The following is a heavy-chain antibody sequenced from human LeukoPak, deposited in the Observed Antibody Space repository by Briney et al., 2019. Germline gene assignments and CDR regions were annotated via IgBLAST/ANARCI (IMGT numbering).Heavy chain of an antibody. J-gene: IGHJ6*02. V-gene: IGHV5-51*01. CDR2: IYPGDSDT. CDR3: ARQPRDGYYYYGMDV. Sequence: GESLKISCKGSGYSFTTYWIGWVRQMPGKGLEWMGIIYPGDSDTRYSPSFQGQVTTSADKSISTAYLQWSSLKASDTAMYYCARQPRDGYYYYGMDVWGQGTTVTVSS. D-gene: IGHD5-24*01. CDR1: GYSFTTYW.